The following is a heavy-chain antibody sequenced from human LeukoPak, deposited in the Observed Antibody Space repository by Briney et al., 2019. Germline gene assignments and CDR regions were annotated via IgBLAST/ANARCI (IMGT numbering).Heavy chain of an antibody. D-gene: IGHD2-2*03. CDR1: GFTFSSYE. J-gene: IGHJ6*03. Sequence: GGSLRLSCAASGFTFSSYEMNWVRQAPGKGLEWVSYISSSSSTIYYADSVKGRFTISRDNAKNSLCLQMNSLRAEDTAVYYCARDHGWSYYYYMDVWGKGTTVTVSS. CDR2: ISSSSSTI. CDR3: ARDHGWSYYYYMDV. V-gene: IGHV3-48*03.